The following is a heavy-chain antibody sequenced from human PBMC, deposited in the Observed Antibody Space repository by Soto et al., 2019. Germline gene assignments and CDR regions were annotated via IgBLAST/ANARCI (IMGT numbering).Heavy chain of an antibody. CDR2: IIPIFGTA. J-gene: IGHJ3*02. CDR3: AREGGGSGYLFAFDI. D-gene: IGHD3-10*01. CDR1: GGTFSSYA. V-gene: IGHV1-69*13. Sequence: SVKVSCKASGGTFSSYAISWVRQAPGQGLEWVGGIIPIFGTANYAQKFQGRVTIIADESTSTAYMELSSLRSEDTAVYYCAREGGGSGYLFAFDIWGQGTMVTVSS.